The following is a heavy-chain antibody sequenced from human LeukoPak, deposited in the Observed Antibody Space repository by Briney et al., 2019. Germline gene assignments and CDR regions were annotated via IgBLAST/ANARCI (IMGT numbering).Heavy chain of an antibody. V-gene: IGHV1-8*03. Sequence: ASVKVSCKASGYTFTSYDINWVRQATGQGLEWMGWMNPNSGNTGYAQKFQGRVTITRNTSISTAYMELSSLRSEDTAVYYCARDHSSRYCSSTSCYMGRWYYVDVWGKGTTVTVSS. CDR3: ARDHSSRYCSSTSCYMGRWYYVDV. CDR2: MNPNSGNT. D-gene: IGHD2-2*02. CDR1: GYTFTSYD. J-gene: IGHJ6*03.